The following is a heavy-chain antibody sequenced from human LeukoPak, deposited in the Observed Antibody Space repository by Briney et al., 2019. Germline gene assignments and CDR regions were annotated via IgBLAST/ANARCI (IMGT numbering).Heavy chain of an antibody. CDR1: GFTFSSYS. D-gene: IGHD2-15*01. Sequence: PGGSLRLSCAASGFTFSSYSMNWVRQAPGKGLEWVSSISSSSSYIYYADSVKGRFTISRDNAKNSLYLQMNSLRAEDTAVYYCARDQHPEVVVVAATDYWGQGTLVTVSS. V-gene: IGHV3-21*01. J-gene: IGHJ4*02. CDR3: ARDQHPEVVVVAATDY. CDR2: ISSSSSYI.